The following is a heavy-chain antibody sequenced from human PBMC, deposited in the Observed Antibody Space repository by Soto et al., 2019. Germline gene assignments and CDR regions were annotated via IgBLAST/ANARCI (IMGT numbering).Heavy chain of an antibody. Sequence: QITLNESGSTQVKTRQTLTMTCTFSGFSRTTSGLGVGWIRQSQEKAQECLAFIHWDDDKGYSPSLKILLTITKETSKNQVVLTMAGVDPAYTAIYYWAHSVLRTFDGVVMTAAVSFDFGGQGTQVAVSS. J-gene: IGHJ4*02. V-gene: IGHV2-5*02. D-gene: IGHD3-3*01. CDR2: IHWDDDK. CDR1: GFSRTTSGLG. CDR3: AHSVLRTFDGVVMTAAVSFDF.